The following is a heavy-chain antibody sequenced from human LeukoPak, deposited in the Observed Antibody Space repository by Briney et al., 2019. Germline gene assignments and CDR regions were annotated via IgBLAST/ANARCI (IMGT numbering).Heavy chain of an antibody. CDR2: INPSGGST. CDR3: ARWGVYEEVSFGYYYYYYMDV. Sequence: ASVKVSCKASGHTFTSYHMHWVRQAPGQGLEWMGIINPSGGSTSYAQKFEGRVTMTRDTSTSTVYMELSSLRSEDTAVYYCARWGVYEEVSFGYYYYYYMDVWGKGTTVTVSS. V-gene: IGHV1-46*01. CDR1: GHTFTSYH. J-gene: IGHJ6*03. D-gene: IGHD5/OR15-5a*01.